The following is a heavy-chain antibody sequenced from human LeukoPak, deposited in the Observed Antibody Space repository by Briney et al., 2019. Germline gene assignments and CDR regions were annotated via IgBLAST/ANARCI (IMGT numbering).Heavy chain of an antibody. Sequence: SVKVSCKASGGTFSSYAISWVRQAPGQGLEWMGGVIPIFGTANYAQKFQGRVTITADESTSTAYMELSSLRSEDTAVYYCARGRRGIVVVPAAIGAFDIWGQGTMVTVSS. CDR2: VIPIFGTA. V-gene: IGHV1-69*13. D-gene: IGHD2-2*01. J-gene: IGHJ3*02. CDR1: GGTFSSYA. CDR3: ARGRRGIVVVPAAIGAFDI.